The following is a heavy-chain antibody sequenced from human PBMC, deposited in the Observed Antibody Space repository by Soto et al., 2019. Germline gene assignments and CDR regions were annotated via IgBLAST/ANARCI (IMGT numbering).Heavy chain of an antibody. D-gene: IGHD5-12*01. V-gene: IGHV1-3*01. CDR2: INAGNGNT. Sequence: ASVKVSCKASGYTFTSYAMHWVRQAPGQRLEWMGWINAGNGNTKYSQKFQGRVTITRDTSASTAYMELSSLRSEDTAVYYCARDKGRSGSIDPWGQGNLVTVS. J-gene: IGHJ5*02. CDR3: ARDKGRSGSIDP. CDR1: GYTFTSYA.